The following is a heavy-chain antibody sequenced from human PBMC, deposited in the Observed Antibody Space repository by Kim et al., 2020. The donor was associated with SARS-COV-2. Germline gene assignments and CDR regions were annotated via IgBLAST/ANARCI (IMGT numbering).Heavy chain of an antibody. D-gene: IGHD3-16*01. CDR1: GYSFTSYW. Sequence: GESLKISCKGSGYSFTSYWISWVRQMPGKGLEWMGRIDPSDSYTNYSPSFQGHVTISADKSISTAYLQWSSLKASDTAMYYCARQGYDYVWGSFIHSSGSRWFDPWGQGTLVTVSS. CDR3: ARQGYDYVWGSFIHSSGSRWFDP. CDR2: IDPSDSYT. V-gene: IGHV5-10-1*01. J-gene: IGHJ5*02.